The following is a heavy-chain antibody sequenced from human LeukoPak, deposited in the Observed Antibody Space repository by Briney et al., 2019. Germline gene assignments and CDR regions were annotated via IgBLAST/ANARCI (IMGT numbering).Heavy chain of an antibody. D-gene: IGHD3-3*01. Sequence: GASMKVSCKASGYTFTTYGISWVRQAPGQGLEWMGWINPYTGERNYAQKFHDRVILTTDTSTSTAYMEKWSLRSDDTAVYYCARDLAFEGMLEWLLEYWGQGTLVTVSS. CDR1: GYTFTTYG. CDR2: INPYTGER. V-gene: IGHV1-18*01. J-gene: IGHJ1*01. CDR3: ARDLAFEGMLEWLLEY.